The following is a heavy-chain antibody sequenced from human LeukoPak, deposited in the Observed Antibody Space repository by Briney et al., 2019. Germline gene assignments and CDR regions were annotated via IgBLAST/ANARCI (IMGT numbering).Heavy chain of an antibody. V-gene: IGHV3-23*01. Sequence: GGSLRLSCAASGFTFSSYAMSWVRQAPGKGLEWVSAISGSGGSPYYADSVKGRFTISRDNSKNTLYLQMNSLRAEDTAVYYCAKDKAYCSSTSCYTTNLFDYWGQGTLVTVSS. CDR3: AKDKAYCSSTSCYTTNLFDY. J-gene: IGHJ4*02. CDR1: GFTFSSYA. CDR2: ISGSGGSP. D-gene: IGHD2-2*02.